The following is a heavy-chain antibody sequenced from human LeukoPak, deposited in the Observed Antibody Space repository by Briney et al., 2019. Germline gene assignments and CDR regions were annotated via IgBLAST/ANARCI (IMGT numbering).Heavy chain of an antibody. J-gene: IGHJ3*01. D-gene: IGHD1-1*01. CDR1: GDSVSTSSVA. V-gene: IGHV6-1*01. CDR2: TYYRSKWNN. Sequence: SQTLSLTCAISGDSVSTSSVAWNWIRQSPSRSLEWLGRTYYRSKWNNDYAVSVKSRMIINPDTSKNQFSLQLNSVTPEDTAVYYCARYNWNGGRAFDVWGQETMVTVSS. CDR3: ARYNWNGGRAFDV.